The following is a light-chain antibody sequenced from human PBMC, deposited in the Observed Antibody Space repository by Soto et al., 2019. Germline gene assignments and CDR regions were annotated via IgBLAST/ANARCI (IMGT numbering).Light chain of an antibody. V-gene: IGLV2-14*01. CDR1: SSDVGGYNY. J-gene: IGLJ1*01. CDR3: TSYTSIIPYV. Sequence: QSVLTQPASVSGSPGQSITISCTGTSSDVGGYNYVSWYQQHPGKAPKLMIYDVSNRPSGVSNRFSGSKSGNTASLTISGLQAEDEADYYCTSYTSIIPYVYGIGTKVTV. CDR2: DVS.